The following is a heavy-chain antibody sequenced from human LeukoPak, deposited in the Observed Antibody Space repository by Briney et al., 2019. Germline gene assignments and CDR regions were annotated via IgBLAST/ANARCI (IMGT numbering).Heavy chain of an antibody. Sequence: ASVTVSCKASGYIFTIYGISWVRQAPGQGLEWMGWISAYNGNTNYAQKLQGRVTMTTDTSTSTAYMELRSLRSDDTAVYYCARLYDSSGYPQALGYWGQGTLVTVSS. CDR1: GYIFTIYG. CDR2: ISAYNGNT. D-gene: IGHD3-22*01. CDR3: ARLYDSSGYPQALGY. V-gene: IGHV1-18*01. J-gene: IGHJ4*02.